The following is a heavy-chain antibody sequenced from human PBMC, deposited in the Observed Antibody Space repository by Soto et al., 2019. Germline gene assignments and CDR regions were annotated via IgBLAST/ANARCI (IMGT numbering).Heavy chain of an antibody. D-gene: IGHD5-18*01. V-gene: IGHV4-59*01. J-gene: IGHJ4*02. CDR2: IYYSGST. CDR3: ARSLDTAMPYIDY. Sequence: SETLSLTCTVSGGSISSYYWSWIRQPPGKGLEWIGYIYYSGSTNYNPSLKSRVTISVDTSKNQFSLKLSSVTAADTAVYYCARSLDTAMPYIDYWGQGTLVTVSS. CDR1: GGSISSYY.